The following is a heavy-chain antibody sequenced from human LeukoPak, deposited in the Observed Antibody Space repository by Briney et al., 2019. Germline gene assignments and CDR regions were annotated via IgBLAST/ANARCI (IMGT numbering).Heavy chain of an antibody. J-gene: IGHJ3*02. CDR2: ISGSGDST. CDR3: AKGQRGFDI. V-gene: IGHV3-23*01. CDR1: GFTFSSYA. Sequence: GGSLRLSCAASGFTFSSYAMSWVRQAPGKGLEWVSAISGSGDSTNYADSVKGRFTSSRDNSKNTLYLQMNPLRAEDTAVYYCAKGQRGFDIWGQGTMVTVSS. D-gene: IGHD6-25*01.